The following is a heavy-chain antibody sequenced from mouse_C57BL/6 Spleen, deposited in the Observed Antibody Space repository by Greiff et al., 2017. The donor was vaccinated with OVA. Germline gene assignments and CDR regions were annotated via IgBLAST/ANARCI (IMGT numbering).Heavy chain of an antibody. Sequence: QVQLQQSGPELVKPGASVKISCKASGYAFSSSWMNWVKQRPGKGLEWIGRIYPGDGDTNYNGKFKGKATLTADKSSSTAYMQLSSRTSEDTAVYSCARKETRTGFPYYFDYWGQDTTLTVSS. J-gene: IGHJ2*01. CDR2: IYPGDGDT. D-gene: IGHD1-3*01. CDR3: ARKETRTGFPYYFDY. CDR1: GYAFSSSW. V-gene: IGHV1-82*01.